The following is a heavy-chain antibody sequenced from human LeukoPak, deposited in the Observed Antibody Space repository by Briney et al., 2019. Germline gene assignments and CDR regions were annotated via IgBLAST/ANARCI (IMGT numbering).Heavy chain of an antibody. Sequence: GGSLRLSCTASGFTFGDYSMSWVRQAPGKGLEWVGFIRSKAYGGTTEYAASVKGRFTISRDDSQSIAYLQMNSLKTEDTAIYYCSRYYYDSSGYYYADYWGQGTLVTVSS. J-gene: IGHJ4*02. V-gene: IGHV3-49*04. CDR3: SRYYYDSSGYYYADY. CDR1: GFTFGDYS. CDR2: IRSKAYGGTT. D-gene: IGHD3-22*01.